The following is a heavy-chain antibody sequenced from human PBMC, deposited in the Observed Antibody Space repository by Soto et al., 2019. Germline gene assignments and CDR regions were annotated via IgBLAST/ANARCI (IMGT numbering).Heavy chain of an antibody. CDR3: AKDLLNYDYTGGRLSY. CDR2: ISKDGSTK. CDR1: GFTFSSYG. Sequence: QVQLVESGGGVVQRGRSLRLSCAASGFTFSSYGMHWVRQAPGKGLEWVAVISKDGSTKYYADSVKGRFTISRDNSKNPLYLQMNSLRAEDTAVYYCAKDLLNYDYTGGRLSYWGQGTLVTVSS. J-gene: IGHJ4*02. D-gene: IGHD3-16*01. V-gene: IGHV3-30*18.